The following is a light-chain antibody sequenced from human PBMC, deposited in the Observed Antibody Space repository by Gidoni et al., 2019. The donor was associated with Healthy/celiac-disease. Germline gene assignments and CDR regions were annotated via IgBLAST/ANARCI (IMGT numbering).Light chain of an antibody. CDR1: QDISNY. CDR3: QQYDNLPLT. CDR2: DAS. V-gene: IGKV1-33*01. Sequence: DIELTPSPSSLSASVGDRVTITCQASQDISNYLNWYQQKPGKAPKLLIYDASNLETRVPSRFSGSGSGTDFTFTISSLQPEDFATYYCQQYDNLPLTFGRGTKVEIK. J-gene: IGKJ4*01.